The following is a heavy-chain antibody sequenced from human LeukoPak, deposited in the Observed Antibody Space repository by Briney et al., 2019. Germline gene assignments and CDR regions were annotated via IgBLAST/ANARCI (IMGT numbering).Heavy chain of an antibody. D-gene: IGHD3-22*01. CDR2: ISVYNGNT. Sequence: ASVKVSCKASGYTSTNYGISWVRQAPGQGLEWMGCISVYNGNTNFAQRLQGRVTLTTDTSTGTAYMELRSLRSDDTALYYCAGYYYDSSGYPRPWFDPWGQGTLVTVSS. V-gene: IGHV1-18*01. CDR3: AGYYYDSSGYPRPWFDP. CDR1: GYTSTNYG. J-gene: IGHJ5*02.